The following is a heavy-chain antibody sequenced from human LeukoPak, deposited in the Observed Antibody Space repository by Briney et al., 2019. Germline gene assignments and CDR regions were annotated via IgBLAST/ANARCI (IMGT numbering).Heavy chain of an antibody. CDR1: GFTFSSYS. Sequence: GGSLRLSCAASGFTFSSYSMNWVRQAPGKGLEWVSAISGSGGSTYYADSVKGRFTISRDNSKNTLYLQMNSLRAEDTAVYYCAKDSLRERIVGSTTRGVNDYWGQGTLVTVSS. J-gene: IGHJ4*02. V-gene: IGHV3-23*01. CDR2: ISGSGGST. D-gene: IGHD1-26*01. CDR3: AKDSLRERIVGSTTRGVNDY.